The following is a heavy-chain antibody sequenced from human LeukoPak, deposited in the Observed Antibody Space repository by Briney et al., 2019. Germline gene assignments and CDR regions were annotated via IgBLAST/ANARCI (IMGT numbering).Heavy chain of an antibody. V-gene: IGHV3-7*01. CDR3: ARDRAVAGLCDY. Sequence: TGGSLRLSCAASGFTFSTYWMTWVRQAPGKGLEWVAHIKEDGSEKYYVDSVKGRFTISRDNAKNSLYLQMNSLRVEDTAVYYCARDRAVAGLCDYWGQGTLVTVSS. J-gene: IGHJ4*02. CDR2: IKEDGSEK. CDR1: GFTFSTYW. D-gene: IGHD6-19*01.